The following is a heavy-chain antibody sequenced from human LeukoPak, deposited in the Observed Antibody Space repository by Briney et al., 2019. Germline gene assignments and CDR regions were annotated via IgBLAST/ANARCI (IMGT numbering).Heavy chain of an antibody. CDR1: GGTFSSYA. J-gene: IGHJ3*02. Sequence: GASVKVSCKASGGTFSSYAISWVRQAPGQGLEWMGGIIPIFGTANYAQKFQGRVTITADESTSTAYMELSSLRSEDTAVYYCARDRLSSGRLDAFDIWGQGTMVTVSS. CDR3: ARDRLSSGRLDAFDI. CDR2: IIPIFGTA. D-gene: IGHD6-19*01. V-gene: IGHV1-69*13.